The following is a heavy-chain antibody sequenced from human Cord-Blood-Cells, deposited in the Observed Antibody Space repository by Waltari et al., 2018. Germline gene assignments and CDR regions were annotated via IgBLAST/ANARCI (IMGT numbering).Heavy chain of an antibody. Sequence: EVQLVESGGGLVKPGGSLRLSCAASGFTFSSYSMNWVRQAQGKVLGWRSSISMSSSDIYYADSVKGRFTISRDNAKNSLYLQMNSLRAEDTAVYYCARDHTGYFFDYWGQGTLVTVSS. CDR2: ISMSSSDI. D-gene: IGHD7-27*01. CDR1: GFTFSSYS. J-gene: IGHJ4*02. V-gene: IGHV3-21*01. CDR3: ARDHTGYFFDY.